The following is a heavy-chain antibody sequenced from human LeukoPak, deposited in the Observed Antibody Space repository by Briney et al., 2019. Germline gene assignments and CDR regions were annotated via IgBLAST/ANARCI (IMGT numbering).Heavy chain of an antibody. V-gene: IGHV3-7*01. J-gene: IGHJ4*02. CDR3: TTGESYDFWSGYRLDY. D-gene: IGHD3-3*01. Sequence: PVGSLRLSGAASGFMFSSYWMSWVRQAPGKGLEWVANIHKDGTEIYYVDSVKGRFTFSRGNAKNSLYLQMNSLRAEDTAVYYCTTGESYDFWSGYRLDYWGQGTLVTVSS. CDR2: IHKDGTEI. CDR1: GFMFSSYW.